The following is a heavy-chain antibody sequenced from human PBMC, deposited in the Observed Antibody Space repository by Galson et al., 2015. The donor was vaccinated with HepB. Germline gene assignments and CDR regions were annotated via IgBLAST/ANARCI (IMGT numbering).Heavy chain of an antibody. V-gene: IGHV1-3*01. CDR2: INAGNGNT. CDR3: ARDRGWNDVYIWDAFDI. CDR1: GYTFISYA. D-gene: IGHD1-1*01. Sequence: SVKVSCKASGYTFISYAMHWVRQAPGQRLEWMGWINAGNGNTKYSQKFQGRVTITRDTSASTAYMELSSLRSGDTAVYYCARDRGWNDVYIWDAFDIWGQGTMVTVSS. J-gene: IGHJ3*02.